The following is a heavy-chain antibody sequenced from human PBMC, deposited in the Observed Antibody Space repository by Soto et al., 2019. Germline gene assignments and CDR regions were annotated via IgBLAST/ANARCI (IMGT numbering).Heavy chain of an antibody. CDR1: GDSVSSNSAG. D-gene: IGHD1-26*01. J-gene: IGHJ4*01. V-gene: IGHV6-1*01. Sequence: QVQLRQSGPGLVKPSQTLSLTCAITGDSVSSNSAGWSWVRQSPSRGLAWLGRTYYRSKWYYEYAVSVRGRITINPDTSKNQYSLQLNSVTPEETAVYFCARGEQYSGRIFDYWGQGTLVTVSS. CDR2: TYYRSKWYY. CDR3: ARGEQYSGRIFDY.